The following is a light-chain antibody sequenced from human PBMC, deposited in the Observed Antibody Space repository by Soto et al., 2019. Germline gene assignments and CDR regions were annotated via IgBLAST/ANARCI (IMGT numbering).Light chain of an antibody. CDR2: DVN. Sequence: QSALTQPASVSGSPGQPITVSCTGTSNDVGGFNYVSWYQQHPGKAPKLMIYDVNYRPSGVSNRFSGSKSGNTASLTISGLRAEDGADYYCTSYTNTGTVVFGGGTKVTVL. CDR3: TSYTNTGTVV. V-gene: IGLV2-14*03. J-gene: IGLJ3*02. CDR1: SNDVGGFNY.